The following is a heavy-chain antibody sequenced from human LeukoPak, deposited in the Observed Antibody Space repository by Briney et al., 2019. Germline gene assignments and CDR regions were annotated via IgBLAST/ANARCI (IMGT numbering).Heavy chain of an antibody. J-gene: IGHJ4*02. D-gene: IGHD3-10*01. Sequence: GGPLRLSCAASGFRFSNYIMHWVRHAPGKGLVWVSYISSSRSIIYYADSVKGRYTISRDNAKNSLYLQMNGVRAEDTAVYYCARDRNTIVRGVIPLLQPWGQGTLVTVSS. CDR1: GFRFSNYI. CDR2: ISSSRSII. V-gene: IGHV3-48*04. CDR3: ARDRNTIVRGVIPLLQP.